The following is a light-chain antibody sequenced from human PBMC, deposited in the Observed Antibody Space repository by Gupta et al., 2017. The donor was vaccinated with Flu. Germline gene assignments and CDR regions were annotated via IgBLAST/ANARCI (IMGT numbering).Light chain of an antibody. J-gene: IGKJ4*01. CDR3: QQDDTLPLT. V-gene: IGKV1-33*01. CDR2: DAS. CDR1: QDISIY. Sequence: PSSLSASVGDRVTITCQASQDISIYLNWYQQKPGKAPKILIYDASNLQIGVPSRFSGSESGTDFTLTITSLQPEDIATYYCQQDDTLPLTFGGGTKVEIK.